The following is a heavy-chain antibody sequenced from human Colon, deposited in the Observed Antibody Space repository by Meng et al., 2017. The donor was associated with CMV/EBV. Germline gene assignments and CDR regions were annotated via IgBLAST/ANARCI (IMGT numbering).Heavy chain of an antibody. CDR1: EFTLSNFA. V-gene: IGHV3-23*03. CDR2: TYSGDTRP. Sequence: GGSLRLSCATAEFTLSNFAMSWVRQTPGRGLKWFSVTYSGDTRPYYADSVKGRFTISRDESKNTVYLQMNSLRIEATAIYYCARHRGGSLDFWGPGTPVTVSS. CDR3: ARHRGGSLDF. D-gene: IGHD1-26*01. J-gene: IGHJ4*02.